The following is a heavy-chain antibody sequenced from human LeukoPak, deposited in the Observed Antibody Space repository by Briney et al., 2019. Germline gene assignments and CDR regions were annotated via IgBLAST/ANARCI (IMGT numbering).Heavy chain of an antibody. J-gene: IGHJ4*02. V-gene: IGHV4-59*08. Sequence: SETLSLTCTVSGGSITSYYWSWVRQPPGKGLEWIGHIYYSGSTNYNPSLKSRVTISVDTSKNQFSLKVTSVTAADTAVYYCARFGFSYGSVFDYWGQGTLVTVSS. D-gene: IGHD3-10*01. CDR1: GGSITSYY. CDR3: ARFGFSYGSVFDY. CDR2: IYYSGST.